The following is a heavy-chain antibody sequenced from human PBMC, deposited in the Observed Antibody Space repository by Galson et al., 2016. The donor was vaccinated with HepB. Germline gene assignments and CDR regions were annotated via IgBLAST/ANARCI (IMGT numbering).Heavy chain of an antibody. CDR1: GFVFRDYV. CDR2: IRAPAYGGTT. Sequence: SLRLSCAASGFVFRDYVMSWFRQAPGKGLEWVGFIRAPAYGGTTEYAASVKGRFIISRDNAKNSLFLQMNSLRAEDTALYYCAREIGSSTCLDNWGQGILVTVSS. CDR3: AREIGSSTCLDN. J-gene: IGHJ4*02. V-gene: IGHV3-49*03. D-gene: IGHD6-13*01.